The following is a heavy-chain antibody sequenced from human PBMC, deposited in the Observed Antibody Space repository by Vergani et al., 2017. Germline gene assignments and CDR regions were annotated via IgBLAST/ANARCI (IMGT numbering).Heavy chain of an antibody. CDR2: ILGSGTA. Sequence: QVQLQESGPGLVKPSQTLSLTCTVSGASMSSVGYYWTWIRQSAGKRLEWIGDILGSGTANHNPCFQGRVSMSVATSKNQFSLTLSSVNATDTAVYYCARGSIAACYNGPDSWGLGTRVTVSS. V-gene: IGHV4-61*02. CDR3: ARGSIAACYNGPDS. CDR1: GASMSSVGYY. J-gene: IGHJ4*02. D-gene: IGHD6-6*01.